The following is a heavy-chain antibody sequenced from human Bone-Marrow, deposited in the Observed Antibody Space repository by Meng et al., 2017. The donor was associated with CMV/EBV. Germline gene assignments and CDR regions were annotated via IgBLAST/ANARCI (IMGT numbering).Heavy chain of an antibody. CDR2: ISGSGGTT. CDR1: GFTFSSYA. J-gene: IGHJ4*02. CDR3: AKDREERWDVFDY. V-gene: IGHV3-23*01. Sequence: GESLKISCAASGFTFSSYAMSWVRQAPGKGLEWVSAISGSGGTTYYADSVKGRFTISRDNSKNTLYLEMNSLRAEDTAVYYCAKDREERWDVFDYWGQGTLVTVSS. D-gene: IGHD5-24*01.